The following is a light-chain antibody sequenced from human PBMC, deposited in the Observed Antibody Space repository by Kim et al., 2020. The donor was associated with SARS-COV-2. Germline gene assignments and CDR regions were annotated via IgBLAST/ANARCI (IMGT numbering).Light chain of an antibody. V-gene: IGKV3-20*01. Sequence: PGKSATLSCWASQSVSSSYLAWYQQKPGQAPRLFIYGASSRATGIPDRFSGSGSGTDFTLTISRLEPEDFAVYYCQQYGSSTWTFGQGTKVDIK. J-gene: IGKJ1*01. CDR1: QSVSSSY. CDR3: QQYGSSTWT. CDR2: GAS.